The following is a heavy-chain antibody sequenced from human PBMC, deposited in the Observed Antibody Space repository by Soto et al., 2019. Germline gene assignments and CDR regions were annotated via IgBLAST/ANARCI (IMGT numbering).Heavy chain of an antibody. Sequence: SETLFLTCAVPGCSLSSSNLWRWVRQPPGKGLEWVGEIYHSGSTNYNPSLKNRVTISVDKSKNKLSLQLSSVTAADTAVYYCARESSYCSSAICYRYWFDPWGQGTLVTVSS. CDR3: ARESSYCSSAICYRYWFDP. D-gene: IGHD2-2*01. V-gene: IGHV4-4*02. CDR2: IYHSGST. CDR1: GCSLSSSNL. J-gene: IGHJ5*02.